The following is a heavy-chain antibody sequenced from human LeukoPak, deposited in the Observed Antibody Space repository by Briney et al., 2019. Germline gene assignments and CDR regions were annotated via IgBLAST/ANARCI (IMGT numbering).Heavy chain of an antibody. V-gene: IGHV3-30*02. CDR2: IRFDGGNK. CDR1: AFTFSNYG. J-gene: IGHJ5*02. CDR3: AKAVPTIAARLCLFDP. Sequence: GGSLRLSCASSAFTFSNYGIHWVRQAPGKGLEWLAFIRFDGGNKYYADSVKGRFTISRDNSKNTLYLQMNSLRAEDTAVYYCAKAVPTIAARLCLFDPWGQGTLVTVSS. D-gene: IGHD6-6*01.